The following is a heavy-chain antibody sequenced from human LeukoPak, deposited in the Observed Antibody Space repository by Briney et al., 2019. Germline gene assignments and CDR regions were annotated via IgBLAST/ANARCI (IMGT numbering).Heavy chain of an antibody. Sequence: SETLSLTCAVSGYSITSDYYWGWIRQPPGKGLEWIGSIYHSGSTYYNPSLKSRVAMSIDTSKNQFSLKLNSVTAADTAVYYCARKGGGSWYFDYWGQGTLVTVCS. D-gene: IGHD6-13*01. J-gene: IGHJ4*02. CDR1: GYSITSDYY. CDR3: ARKGGGSWYFDY. CDR2: IYHSGST. V-gene: IGHV4-38-2*01.